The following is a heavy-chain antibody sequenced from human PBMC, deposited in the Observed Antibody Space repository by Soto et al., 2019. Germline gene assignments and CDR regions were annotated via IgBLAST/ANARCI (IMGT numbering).Heavy chain of an antibody. D-gene: IGHD3-3*01. CDR2: ISAYNGNT. CDR1: GYTFTSYG. CDR3: ARPQVTISSYYYMDV. Sequence: ASVKVSCKASGYTFTSYGISWVRQAPGQGLEWMGWISAYNGNTNYAQKLQGRVTMTTDTSTSTAYMELRSLRSDDTAVYYCARPQVTISSYYYMDVWGKGTTVTVSS. V-gene: IGHV1-18*01. J-gene: IGHJ6*03.